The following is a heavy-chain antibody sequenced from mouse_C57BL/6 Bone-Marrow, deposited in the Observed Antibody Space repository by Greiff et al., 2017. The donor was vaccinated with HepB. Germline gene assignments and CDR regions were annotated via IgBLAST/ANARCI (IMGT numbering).Heavy chain of an antibody. V-gene: IGHV2-2*01. CDR2: IWSGGST. CDR1: GFSLTSYG. Sequence: VKVEESGPGLVQPSQSLSITCTVSGFSLTSYGVHWVRQSPGKGLEWLGVIWSGGSTDYNAAFISRLSISKDNSKSQVFFKMNSLQADDTAIFYCARKGWYFDVWGTGTTVTVSS. J-gene: IGHJ1*03. CDR3: ARKGWYFDV.